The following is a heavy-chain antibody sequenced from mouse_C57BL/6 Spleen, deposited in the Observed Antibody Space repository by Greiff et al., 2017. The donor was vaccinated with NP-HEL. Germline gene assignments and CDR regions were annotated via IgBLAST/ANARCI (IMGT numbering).Heavy chain of an antibody. CDR2: INYDGSST. V-gene: IGHV5-16*01. Sequence: DVQLVESEGGLVQPGSSMKLSCTASGFTFSDYYMAWVRQVPEKGLEWVANINYDGSSTYYLDSLKSRFIISRDNAKNILYLQMSSLKSEDTATYYCARDTHFYGSSYRYFDVWGTGTTVTVSS. J-gene: IGHJ1*03. CDR3: ARDTHFYGSSYRYFDV. D-gene: IGHD1-1*01. CDR1: GFTFSDYY.